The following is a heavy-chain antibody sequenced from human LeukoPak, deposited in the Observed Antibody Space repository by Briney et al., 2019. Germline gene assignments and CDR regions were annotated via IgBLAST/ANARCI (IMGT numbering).Heavy chain of an antibody. CDR3: ASRESGSYLR. V-gene: IGHV3-48*03. CDR2: ISSSGSII. CDR1: GFTFSNYE. J-gene: IGHJ4*02. D-gene: IGHD1-26*01. Sequence: GGSPRLSCAASGFTFSNYEMNWVRQAPGKGLEWVSYISSSGSIIHYADSVKGRFTISRDNAKNSLYLQMNSLRAEDTAVYLCASRESGSYLRWGQGTLVTVSS.